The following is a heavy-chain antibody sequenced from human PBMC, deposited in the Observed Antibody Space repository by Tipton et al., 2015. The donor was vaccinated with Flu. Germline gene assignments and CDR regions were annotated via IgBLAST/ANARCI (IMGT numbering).Heavy chain of an antibody. D-gene: IGHD4-17*01. V-gene: IGHV4-39*07. CDR3: ASTSNYGRRIEPDFDY. J-gene: IGHJ4*02. Sequence: TLSLTCAVSGGSIDNSGYYWGWIRQPPGKGLEWVGSVYYSGSTYYNPSLKSRVSMSLDTSKNQFSLKLKSVTAADTAVYYCASTSNYGRRIEPDFDYWGQGTLVTVSS. CDR2: VYYSGST. CDR1: GGSIDNSGYY.